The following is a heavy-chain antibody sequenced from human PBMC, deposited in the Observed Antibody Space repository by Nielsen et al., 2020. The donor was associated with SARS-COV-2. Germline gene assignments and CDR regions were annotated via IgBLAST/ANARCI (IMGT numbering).Heavy chain of an antibody. J-gene: IGHJ4*02. Sequence: GGSLRLSCAASGFTFSSYSMNWVRQAPGKGLEWVSYISSSSSTIYYADSVKGRFTISRDNAKNSLYLQMNSLRAEDTAAYYCARGDSSGYYWGYFDYWGQGTLVTVSS. CDR3: ARGDSSGYYWGYFDY. V-gene: IGHV3-48*01. CDR1: GFTFSSYS. D-gene: IGHD3-22*01. CDR2: ISSSSSTI.